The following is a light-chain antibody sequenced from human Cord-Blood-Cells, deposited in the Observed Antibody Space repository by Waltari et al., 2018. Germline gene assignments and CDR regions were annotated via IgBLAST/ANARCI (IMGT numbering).Light chain of an antibody. Sequence: DIVMTQSPDSPAVSLGERATINCKSSQSVLYSSNNKNYLAWYQQKPGQPPKLLIYWASTRESGVPDRFSGSGSGTDFTLTISSLQAEDVAVYYCQQYYSLLTFGPGTKVDIK. CDR1: QSVLYSSNNKNY. V-gene: IGKV4-1*01. CDR2: WAS. J-gene: IGKJ3*01. CDR3: QQYYSLLT.